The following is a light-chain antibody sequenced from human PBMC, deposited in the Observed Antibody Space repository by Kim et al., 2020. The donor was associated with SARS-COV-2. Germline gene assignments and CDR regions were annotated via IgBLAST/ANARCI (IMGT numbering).Light chain of an antibody. V-gene: IGLV1-44*01. CDR3: ASWDDSLNGPWV. Sequence: ELTQPPSASGTPGQRVTISCSGTTSNIGSNPVNWYQQLPGTAPQLLIYNDNQRPSGVPARFSGSKSGTSASLAISGLQPEDEADYYCASWDDSLNGPWVFGGGTQLTVL. CDR1: TSNIGSNP. CDR2: NDN. J-gene: IGLJ3*02.